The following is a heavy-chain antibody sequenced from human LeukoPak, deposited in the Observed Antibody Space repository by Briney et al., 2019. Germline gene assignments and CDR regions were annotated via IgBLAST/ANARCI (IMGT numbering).Heavy chain of an antibody. V-gene: IGHV4-34*01. CDR3: ARHYCSGGSCPGY. Sequence: SETLSLTCAVHGGSFSDYYWSWIRQPPGKGLEWIGEINHSGITNYNPALKSRVTISVDTSKNQFSLKLSSVTAADTAVYYCARHYCSGGSCPGYWGQGTLVTVSS. CDR1: GGSFSDYY. J-gene: IGHJ4*02. D-gene: IGHD2-15*01. CDR2: INHSGIT.